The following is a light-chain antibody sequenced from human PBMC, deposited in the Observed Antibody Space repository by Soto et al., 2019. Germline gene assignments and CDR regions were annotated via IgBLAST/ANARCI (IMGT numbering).Light chain of an antibody. J-gene: IGKJ3*01. V-gene: IGKV1-12*02. CDR3: QQADSFPCT. Sequence: DIQLTQSPASVSAAVGDRINISCRASQPIKTWLAWYQQKPGKGPKLLIYTASTLETGVPSRFSGSGSGTDFTLTISSLQPEDAAIYSCQQADSFPCTFGPGAKV. CDR2: TAS. CDR1: QPIKTW.